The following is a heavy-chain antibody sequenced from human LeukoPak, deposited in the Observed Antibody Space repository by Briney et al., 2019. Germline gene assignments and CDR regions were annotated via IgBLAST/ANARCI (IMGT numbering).Heavy chain of an antibody. Sequence: PSETLSLTCSVSGGSISSYYWSWIRPPPGKGLEWIGYIYYSGSTNYNPSLKSRITISVDTSKNQFSLKLSSVTAADTAVYYCARYGDEDYFDYWGQGTLVTVSS. J-gene: IGHJ4*02. CDR3: ARYGDEDYFDY. V-gene: IGHV4-59*08. CDR2: IYYSGST. D-gene: IGHD4-17*01. CDR1: GGSISSYY.